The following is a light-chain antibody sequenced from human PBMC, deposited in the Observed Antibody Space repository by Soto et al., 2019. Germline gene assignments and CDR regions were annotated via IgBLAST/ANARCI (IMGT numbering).Light chain of an antibody. J-gene: IGKJ5*01. Sequence: DIQMTQSPSTLSASVGDRVTITCRASQTIRSYLAWYQQKPGKAPRLLIYKASSLQTGVPSRFSGSGSGTDFTLTISSLQPEDFATYYCQQANTFPITFGQGTRLEIK. CDR2: KAS. CDR3: QQANTFPIT. CDR1: QTIRSY. V-gene: IGKV1-5*03.